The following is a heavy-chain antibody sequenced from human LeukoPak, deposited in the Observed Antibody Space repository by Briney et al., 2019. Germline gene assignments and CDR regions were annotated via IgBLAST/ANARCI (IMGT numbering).Heavy chain of an antibody. CDR2: IYYSGST. V-gene: IGHV4-30-4*08. J-gene: IGHJ4*02. CDR1: GGSLRSGDYY. D-gene: IGHD1-26*01. Sequence: PSETLSLTCPVSGGSLRSGDYYWSWIRQTPGKGLGWVGYIYYSGSTYYNPSLKSRVTISVDTSKNQFSLKLSSVTAADTAVYYCARARGSYLLTYTDYWGQGTLVTVSS. CDR3: ARARGSYLLTYTDY.